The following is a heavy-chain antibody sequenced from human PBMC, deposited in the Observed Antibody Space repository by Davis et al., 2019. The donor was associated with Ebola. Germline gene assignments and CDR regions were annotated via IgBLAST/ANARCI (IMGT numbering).Heavy chain of an antibody. CDR3: ARASYSGYDDVSYFDY. CDR1: GGTFSNYA. D-gene: IGHD5-12*01. CDR2: IIPIFGTA. J-gene: IGHJ4*02. V-gene: IGHV1-69*13. Sequence: SVKVSCKASGGTFSNYAISWVRQAPGQGLEWMGGIIPIFGTANYAQKFQGRVTITADESTSTAYMELSSLRSEDTAVYYCARASYSGYDDVSYFDYWGQGTLVTVSS.